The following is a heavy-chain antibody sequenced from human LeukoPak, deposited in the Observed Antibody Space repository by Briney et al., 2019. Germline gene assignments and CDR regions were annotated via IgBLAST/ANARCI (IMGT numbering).Heavy chain of an antibody. J-gene: IGHJ6*01. D-gene: IGHD3-10*01. CDR2: IYHSGST. CDR3: ARGLYYNSSGRYGMDV. V-gene: IGHV4-38-2*02. CDR1: GYSISSGYY. Sequence: SETLSLTCTVSGYSISSGYYWGWIRQPPGKGLEWIGSIYHSGSTYYNPSLKSRVTISVDTSKNQFSLKLSSVTAADTAVYYCARGLYYNSSGRYGMDVWGQGTTVTVSS.